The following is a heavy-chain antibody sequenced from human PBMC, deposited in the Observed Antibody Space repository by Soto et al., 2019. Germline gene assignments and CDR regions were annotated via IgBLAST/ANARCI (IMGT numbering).Heavy chain of an antibody. Sequence: QVQLVQSGAEVKKPGASVKVSCKASGFIFTNYALHWVRQAPGQRLEWMGWINAGNGNTEYSQKLQGRVTITKDTSASSAYMEWRSLNAEDTAVYYCARGLPVFGVASIGWYGDVWGRGYRVHVSS. J-gene: IGHJ2*01. D-gene: IGHD3-3*01. CDR3: ARGLPVFGVASIGWYGDV. CDR2: INAGNGNT. V-gene: IGHV1-3*01. CDR1: GFIFTNYA.